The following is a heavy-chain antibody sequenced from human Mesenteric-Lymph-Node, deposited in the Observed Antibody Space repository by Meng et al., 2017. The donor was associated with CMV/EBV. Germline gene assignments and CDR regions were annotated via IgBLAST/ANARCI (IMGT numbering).Heavy chain of an antibody. V-gene: IGHV1-69*01. D-gene: IGHD3-10*01. CDR3: ARGGSGSPLDY. CDR2: IFPIFGTT. J-gene: IGHJ4*02. CDR1: RDTFSTYP. Sequence: YCKASRDTFSTYPISWLRQAPGQGLQWMGGIFPIFGTTNYAQNLQGRITITADESTTTAYMELSSLRSDDTAVYYCARGGSGSPLDYWGQGTLVTVSS.